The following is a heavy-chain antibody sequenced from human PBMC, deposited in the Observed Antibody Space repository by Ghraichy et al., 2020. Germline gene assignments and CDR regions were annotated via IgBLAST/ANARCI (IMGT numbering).Heavy chain of an antibody. J-gene: IGHJ6*03. CDR1: GDSVSSNSAA. V-gene: IGHV6-1*01. D-gene: IGHD5-18*01. CDR2: TYYRSKWYN. CDR3: ARDVDTAMVMGADPHTPYYYYMDV. Sequence: TLSLTCAISGDSVSSNSAAWNWIRQSPSRGLEWLGRTYYRSKWYNDYAVSVKSRITINPDTSKNQFSLQLNSVTPEDTAVYYCARDVDTAMVMGADPHTPYYYYMDVWGKGTTVTVSS.